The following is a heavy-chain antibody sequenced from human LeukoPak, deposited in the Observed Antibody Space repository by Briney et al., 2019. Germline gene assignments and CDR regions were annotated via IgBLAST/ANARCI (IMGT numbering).Heavy chain of an antibody. CDR3: ASGGGPAYYYGSGSYTDNWFDP. Sequence: SETLSLTCTVSGYSISSGYYWGWTRQPQGKGLEWIGSIYHSGSTYYNPSLTSRVTISVDTSKNQFSLKLSSVTAADTAVYYCASGGGPAYYYGSGSYTDNWFDPWGQGTQVTISS. J-gene: IGHJ5*02. CDR1: GYSISSGYY. D-gene: IGHD3-10*01. V-gene: IGHV4-38-2*02. CDR2: IYHSGST.